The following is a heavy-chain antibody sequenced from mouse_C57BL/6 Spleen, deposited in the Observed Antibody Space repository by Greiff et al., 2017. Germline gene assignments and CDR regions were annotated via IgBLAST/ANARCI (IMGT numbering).Heavy chain of an antibody. Sequence: VQLQQPGAELVKPGASVKMSCKASGYTFTTYPIEWMKQNHGKSLEWIGNFHPYNDDTKYNEKFKGKATLTVEKSSSTVYLELSRLTSDDSAVYYCARGGYGDEEAMDYWGQGTSVTVSS. J-gene: IGHJ4*01. V-gene: IGHV1-47*01. CDR2: FHPYNDDT. CDR3: ARGGYGDEEAMDY. CDR1: GYTFTTYP. D-gene: IGHD2-13*01.